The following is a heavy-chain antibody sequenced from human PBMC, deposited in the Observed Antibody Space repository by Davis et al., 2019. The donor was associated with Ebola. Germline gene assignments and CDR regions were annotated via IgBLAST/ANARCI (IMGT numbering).Heavy chain of an antibody. CDR1: GFPFTSYG. Sequence: ASVKVSCKASGFPFTSYGISWFRQAPGQGLEWMAWISVCNGKSKYAQNLQGRVTLTTDTSTSTAYMELMSLRSDDTAVYYCARDMYDTKGDFDYWGQGTLVTVSS. J-gene: IGHJ4*02. CDR2: ISVCNGKS. D-gene: IGHD3-22*01. V-gene: IGHV1-18*01. CDR3: ARDMYDTKGDFDY.